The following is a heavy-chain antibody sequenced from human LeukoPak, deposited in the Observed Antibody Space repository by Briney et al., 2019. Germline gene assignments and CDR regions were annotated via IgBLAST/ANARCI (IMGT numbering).Heavy chain of an antibody. V-gene: IGHV1-46*01. J-gene: IGHJ2*01. CDR1: GYAFMSYY. CDR2: INPSGGST. Sequence: ASVKVSCKASGYAFMSYYMHWVRQAPGQGLEWMGKINPSGGSTTYRQKFQGRVTMTRGTSTSTVYMEMSSLISEDTAVYYCARDRGYFDLWGRGTLVTVSS. D-gene: IGHD5-24*01. CDR3: ARDRGYFDL.